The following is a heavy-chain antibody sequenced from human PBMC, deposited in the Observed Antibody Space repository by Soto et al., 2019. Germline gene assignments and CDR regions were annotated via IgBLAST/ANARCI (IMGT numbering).Heavy chain of an antibody. CDR2: ISYDGSNK. CDR3: AREMGDTIIVVVYRYYFDY. V-gene: IGHV3-30-3*01. Sequence: QVQLVESGGGVVQPGRSLRLSCAASGFTFSSYAMHWVRQAPGKGLEWVAVISYDGSNKYYADSVKGRFTISRDNSKNTLYLQMNSLRAEDTAVYYCAREMGDTIIVVVYRYYFDYWGQGTLVTVSS. CDR1: GFTFSSYA. D-gene: IGHD3-22*01. J-gene: IGHJ4*02.